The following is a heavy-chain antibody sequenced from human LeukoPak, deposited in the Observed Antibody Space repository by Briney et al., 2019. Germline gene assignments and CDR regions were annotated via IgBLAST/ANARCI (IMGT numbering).Heavy chain of an antibody. D-gene: IGHD4-17*01. CDR1: GFTFSSFD. J-gene: IGHJ3*02. CDR3: AKKRGTPVTTIDI. V-gene: IGHV3-30*18. CDR2: IAYDGSNK. Sequence: GGSLRLSCVVSGFTFSSFDMHWVRQAPGKGLEWVAAIAYDGSNKYYADSVKGRVTISRDNSKNTLYLQMNSLRAEDTAVYYCAKKRGTPVTTIDIWGQGTMVTVSS.